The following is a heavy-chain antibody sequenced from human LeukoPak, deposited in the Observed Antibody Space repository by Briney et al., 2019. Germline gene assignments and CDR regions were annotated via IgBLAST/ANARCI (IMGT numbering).Heavy chain of an antibody. CDR2: ISAYNGNT. J-gene: IGHJ4*02. Sequence: ASVKVSCKASGYTFTSYGISWVRQAPGQGLEWMGWISAYNGNTNYAQKLQGRVTMTTDTSTSTAYMELRSLRSDDTAVYYCARVAVRITIFGVVLPGGIFDYWGQGTLVTVSS. CDR1: GYTFTSYG. CDR3: ARVAVRITIFGVVLPGGIFDY. D-gene: IGHD3-3*01. V-gene: IGHV1-18*01.